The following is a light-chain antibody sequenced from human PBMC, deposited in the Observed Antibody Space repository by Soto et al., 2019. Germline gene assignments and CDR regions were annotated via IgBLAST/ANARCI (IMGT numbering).Light chain of an antibody. CDR2: DTS. Sequence: EIVMTQSPATPSLSPGERATLSCRASQSVSIKLAWYQQKPGQAPRLLIYDTSTRATGIPARFSGSVSGTEFTLPIRSLQSADFAFYYGQQYKNWPPITFGQGTRLENK. J-gene: IGKJ5*01. CDR3: QQYKNWPPIT. V-gene: IGKV3-15*01. CDR1: QSVSIK.